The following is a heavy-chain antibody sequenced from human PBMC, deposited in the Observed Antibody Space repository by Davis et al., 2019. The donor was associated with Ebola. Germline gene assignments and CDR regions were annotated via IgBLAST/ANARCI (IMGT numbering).Heavy chain of an antibody. CDR2: ISPYNGNT. V-gene: IGHV1-18*01. J-gene: IGHJ4*02. Sequence: ASVKVSCKASVYTFTSYGISWVRQAPGQGLEWVGWISPYNGNTNYAQNLQGRVTMTTDKSTSTAYMELRSLISDDTAIYYCARDPNRGSYYGYWGQGTLVTVSS. CDR3: ARDPNRGSYYGY. D-gene: IGHD1-26*01. CDR1: VYTFTSYG.